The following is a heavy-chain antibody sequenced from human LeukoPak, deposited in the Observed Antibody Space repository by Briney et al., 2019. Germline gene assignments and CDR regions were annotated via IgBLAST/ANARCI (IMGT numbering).Heavy chain of an antibody. V-gene: IGHV4-34*01. CDR2: INHSGST. CDR1: GGSFSGYY. Sequence: SETLSLTCAVYGGSFSGYYWSWIRQPPGKGLVWIGEINHSGSTNYNPSLKSRVTISVDTSKNQFSLKLSSVTAADTAVYYCARATFGGAAAHYWGQGTLVTVSS. D-gene: IGHD6-13*01. J-gene: IGHJ4*02. CDR3: ARATFGGAAAHY.